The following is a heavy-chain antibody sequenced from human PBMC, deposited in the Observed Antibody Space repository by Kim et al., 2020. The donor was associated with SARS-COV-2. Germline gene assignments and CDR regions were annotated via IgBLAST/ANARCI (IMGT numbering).Heavy chain of an antibody. CDR2: INPDDSRT. Sequence: GESLKISCQGSGYSFTNYWIAWVRQMPGRGLEWLGIINPDDSRTMYSPSFQGQVTISAGKSIGAAYLQWSGLKASDTAVYYCTRNQLKLGVYYYGMDVWGQGTTVTVSS. D-gene: IGHD1-7*01. CDR1: GYSFTNYW. V-gene: IGHV5-51*01. CDR3: TRNQLKLGVYYYGMDV. J-gene: IGHJ6*02.